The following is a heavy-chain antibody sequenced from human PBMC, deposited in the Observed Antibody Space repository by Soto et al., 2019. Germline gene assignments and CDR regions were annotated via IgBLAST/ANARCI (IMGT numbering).Heavy chain of an antibody. CDR1: GFTFSSYW. D-gene: IGHD3-22*01. V-gene: IGHV3-7*05. CDR2: IKQDGSEK. J-gene: IGHJ4*02. CDR3: ARVSVVVMSFDY. Sequence: GESLKISCAASGFTFSSYWMSWVRQAPGKGLEWVANIKQDGSEKYYVDSVKGLFTISRDNAKNSLYLQMNSLRAEDTAVYYCARVSVVVMSFDYWGQGTLVTVSS.